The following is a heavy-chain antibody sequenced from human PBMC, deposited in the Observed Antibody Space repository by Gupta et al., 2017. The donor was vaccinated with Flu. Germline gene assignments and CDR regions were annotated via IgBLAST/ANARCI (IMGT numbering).Heavy chain of an antibody. CDR3: ARRQQLVFGAFDI. J-gene: IGHJ3*02. Sequence: RQMPGKGLEWRGIIYPGDSDTRYSPSFQGQVTISADKSISTAYLQWSSLKASDTAMYYCARRQQLVFGAFDIWGQGTMVTVSS. CDR2: IYPGDSDT. D-gene: IGHD6-6*01. V-gene: IGHV5-51*01.